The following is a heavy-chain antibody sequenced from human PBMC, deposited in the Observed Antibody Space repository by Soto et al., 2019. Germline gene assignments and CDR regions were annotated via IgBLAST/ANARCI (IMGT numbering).Heavy chain of an antibody. J-gene: IGHJ4*02. Sequence: SETLSLTCTVSGGSISRDYLSWSRQRAEKGLEWIVRVYTSENTHDNPSLRSRVSMSLDTSKNKLSINLSSVTAADTAVYYCARGVGRSSWTSFDCWGQGTLVTVSS. CDR2: VYTSENT. D-gene: IGHD6-13*01. CDR1: GGSISRDY. V-gene: IGHV4-4*07. CDR3: ARGVGRSSWTSFDC.